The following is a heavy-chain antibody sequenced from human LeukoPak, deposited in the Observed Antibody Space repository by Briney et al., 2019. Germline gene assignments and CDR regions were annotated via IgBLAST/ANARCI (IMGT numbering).Heavy chain of an antibody. CDR3: AKDAMAGTPGARSGYFDY. D-gene: IGHD6-19*01. Sequence: GGSLRLSCAASGFTFSSYAMSWVRQAPGKGLEWVSAISGSGGSTYYADSVKGRFTISRDNSKSTLYLQMNSLRAEDTAVYYCAKDAMAGTPGARSGYFDYWGQGTLVTVSS. V-gene: IGHV3-23*01. J-gene: IGHJ4*02. CDR1: GFTFSSYA. CDR2: ISGSGGST.